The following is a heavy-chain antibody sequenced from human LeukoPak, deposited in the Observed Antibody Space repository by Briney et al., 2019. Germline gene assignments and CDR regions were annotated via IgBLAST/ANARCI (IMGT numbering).Heavy chain of an antibody. CDR1: GYTFTSYG. CDR2: ISAYNGNT. V-gene: IGHV1-18*01. Sequence: ASVTVSCKASGYTFTSYGISGVRQAPGQGREGMGWISAYNGNTNYAQKLQGRVTTTTDTSTSIAYMELRSLRSDDTAVYYCARDADIVVVPAEMDYWGQGTLVTVSS. D-gene: IGHD2-2*01. J-gene: IGHJ4*02. CDR3: ARDADIVVVPAEMDY.